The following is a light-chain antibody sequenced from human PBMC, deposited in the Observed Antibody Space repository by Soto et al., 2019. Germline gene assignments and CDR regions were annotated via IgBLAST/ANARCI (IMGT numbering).Light chain of an antibody. CDR1: QDISNY. CDR3: QELHNFSLT. J-gene: IGKJ5*01. V-gene: IGKV1-33*01. CDR2: DAS. Sequence: DIQLTQSPSSLSASVGDRVIITCQASQDISNYLNWYQQKPGKAPKLLIYDASNLETGVPSRFSGSGSETDFAFTISNLHPEDIATYYCQELHNFSLTFGQGTRLEIK.